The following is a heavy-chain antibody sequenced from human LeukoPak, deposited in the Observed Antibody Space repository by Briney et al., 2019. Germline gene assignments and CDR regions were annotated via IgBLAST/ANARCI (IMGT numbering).Heavy chain of an antibody. J-gene: IGHJ4*02. Sequence: GGSLRLSCAASGFTFSSYGMHWVRQAPGKGLEWVAVISYDGSNKYYADSVKGRFTISRDNSKNTLYLQMNSLRAEDTAVYYCARDPPSIAVAGKGETDWGQGTLVTVSS. V-gene: IGHV3-30*03. CDR3: ARDPPSIAVAGKGETD. CDR2: ISYDGSNK. CDR1: GFTFSSYG. D-gene: IGHD6-19*01.